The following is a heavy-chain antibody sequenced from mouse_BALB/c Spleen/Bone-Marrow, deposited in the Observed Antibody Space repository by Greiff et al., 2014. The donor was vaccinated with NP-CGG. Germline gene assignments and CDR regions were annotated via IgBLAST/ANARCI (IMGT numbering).Heavy chain of an antibody. J-gene: IGHJ4*01. CDR3: ARIYYDNFYAMDY. D-gene: IGHD2-1*01. V-gene: IGHV1S130*01. CDR1: GYTFTGSW. Sequence: VQLVESGSVLVRPGASVKLSCKASGYTFTGSWMHWAKQRPGQGLEWIGEIHPNSGNTNYNEKFKGKATLTVDTSSSTAYVDLSSLTSEASAFDYCARIYYDNFYAMDYWGQGTSVTVSS. CDR2: IHPNSGNT.